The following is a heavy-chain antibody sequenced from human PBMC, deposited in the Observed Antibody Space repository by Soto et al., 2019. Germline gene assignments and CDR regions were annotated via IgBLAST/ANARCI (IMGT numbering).Heavy chain of an antibody. CDR1: GFTFSSDG. Sequence: GGSLRLSCAASGFTFSSDGMHWVRQAPGKGLEGVAVIWYDGSNKDYADSVKGRFSISRDNSKNTLYLQMNSLRAEDTAVYYCARDPGLYRYYFDYWGQGTLVTVSS. V-gene: IGHV3-33*01. D-gene: IGHD4-17*01. CDR2: IWYDGSNK. CDR3: ARDPGLYRYYFDY. J-gene: IGHJ4*02.